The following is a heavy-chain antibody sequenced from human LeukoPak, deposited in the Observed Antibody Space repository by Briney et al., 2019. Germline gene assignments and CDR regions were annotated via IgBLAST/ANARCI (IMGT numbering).Heavy chain of an antibody. V-gene: IGHV4-59*01. CDR2: IYYSGST. D-gene: IGHD6-19*01. J-gene: IGHJ4*02. CDR3: ARDASVAGGFDY. Sequence: SETLSLTCTVSGGSISSYYWSWIRQPPGKGLEWIGYIYYSGSTSYNPSLKSRVTISVDTSKNQFSLKLSSVTAADTAVYYCARDASVAGGFDYWGQGTLVTVSS. CDR1: GGSISSYY.